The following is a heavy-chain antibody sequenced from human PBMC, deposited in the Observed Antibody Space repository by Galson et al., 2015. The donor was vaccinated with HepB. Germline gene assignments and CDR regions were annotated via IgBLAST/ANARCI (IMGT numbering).Heavy chain of an antibody. CDR3: ANLYGSGSYNPRINYYYYGMDV. V-gene: IGHV3-30*18. J-gene: IGHJ6*02. CDR1: GFTFSSYG. Sequence: SLRLSCAASGFTFSSYGMHWVRQAPGKGLEWVAVISYDGSNKYYADSVKGRFTISRDNSKNTLYLQMNSLRAEDTAVYYCANLYGSGSYNPRINYYYYGMDVWGQGTTVTVSS. D-gene: IGHD3-10*01. CDR2: ISYDGSNK.